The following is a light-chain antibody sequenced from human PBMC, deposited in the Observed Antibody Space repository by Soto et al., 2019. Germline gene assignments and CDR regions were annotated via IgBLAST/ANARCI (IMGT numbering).Light chain of an antibody. CDR1: QSVSSNN. J-gene: IGKJ4*01. CDR2: DTS. V-gene: IGKV3D-20*02. Sequence: EIVLTQSPGTLSLSPGERATLSCRASQSVSSNNLAWYQQKPGQAPRLLIYDTSNRATGIPARFSGSGSGTDFTLTVSSLEPEDFAVYYCQQRVNWPLTFGGGTKVDIK. CDR3: QQRVNWPLT.